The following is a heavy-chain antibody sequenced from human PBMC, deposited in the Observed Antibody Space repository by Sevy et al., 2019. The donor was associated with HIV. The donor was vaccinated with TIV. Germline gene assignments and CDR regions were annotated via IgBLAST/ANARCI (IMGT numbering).Heavy chain of an antibody. J-gene: IGHJ4*02. D-gene: IGHD3-22*01. Sequence: GGYLRLSCAASGFTVSRNYMSWVRQAPGKGLEWVSVIYSDGKTFYADSVQDRFTISRDNSKNTLSLQMNSLRADDTAVYHCATDPDNVHYYDSSGSLFDNWGQGTLVTVSS. CDR3: ATDPDNVHYYDSSGSLFDN. V-gene: IGHV3-66*01. CDR2: IYSDGKT. CDR1: GFTVSRNY.